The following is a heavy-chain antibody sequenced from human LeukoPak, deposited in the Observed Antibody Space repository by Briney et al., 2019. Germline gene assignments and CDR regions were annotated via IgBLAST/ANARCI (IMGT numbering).Heavy chain of an antibody. CDR1: GGSISSSYY. CDR2: FYYSGST. CDR3: ARAYSSSWGRAWFDP. Sequence: AETLSLTCTVSGGSISSSYYWGWIRQPPGKGLEWIGNFYYSGSTYYNPSLKSRVTISVDTSKNQFSLRLSSVTAADTAVYYCARAYSSSWGRAWFDPWGQGTLVTVSS. J-gene: IGHJ5*02. D-gene: IGHD6-13*01. V-gene: IGHV4-39*07.